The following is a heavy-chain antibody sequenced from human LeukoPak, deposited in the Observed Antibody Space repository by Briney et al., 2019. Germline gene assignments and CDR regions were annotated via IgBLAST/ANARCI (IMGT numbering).Heavy chain of an antibody. Sequence: PGESLKTSCTGSGYSFTSYWIAWVRQMPGKGLEWMGIIYPGDSDTRYSPSFQGQVTISGDKSISTAYLQWSSLKASDTAMYYCARPGTKDAFDIWGQGTMVTVSS. CDR2: IYPGDSDT. J-gene: IGHJ3*02. V-gene: IGHV5-51*01. D-gene: IGHD3-10*01. CDR1: GYSFTSYW. CDR3: ARPGTKDAFDI.